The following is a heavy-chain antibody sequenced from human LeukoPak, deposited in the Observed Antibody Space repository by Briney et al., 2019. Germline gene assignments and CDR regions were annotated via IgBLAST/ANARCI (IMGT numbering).Heavy chain of an antibody. CDR3: ARERTDRDFWSGYSPYYFDY. V-gene: IGHV4-38-2*02. D-gene: IGHD3-3*01. CDR2: IYHSGST. Sequence: SETLSLTCAVSGYSISSGYYWGWIRQPPGKGLEWIGSIYHSGSTYYNPSLKSRVTISVDTSKNQFPLKLSSVTAADTAVYYCARERTDRDFWSGYSPYYFDYWGQGTLVTVSS. J-gene: IGHJ4*02. CDR1: GYSISSGYY.